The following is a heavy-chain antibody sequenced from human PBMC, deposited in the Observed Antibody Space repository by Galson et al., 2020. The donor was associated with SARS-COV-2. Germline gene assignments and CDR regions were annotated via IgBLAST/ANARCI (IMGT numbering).Heavy chain of an antibody. CDR1: GGSITDSNYF. CDR2: IYNNGDT. Sequence: SGGSITDSNYFWAWLRQPPGEGLEWIGTIYNNGDTYYHPSLKSRVVISIETSKKQFSLELTSVTAADTAVYYCARVVYVGGNDYWGQGTLVTVSS. CDR3: ARVVYVGGNDY. V-gene: IGHV4-39*07. J-gene: IGHJ4*02. D-gene: IGHD1-26*01.